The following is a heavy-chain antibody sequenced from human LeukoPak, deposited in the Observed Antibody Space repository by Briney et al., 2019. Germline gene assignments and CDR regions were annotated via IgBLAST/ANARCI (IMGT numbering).Heavy chain of an antibody. V-gene: IGHV3-74*01. Sequence: GGSLRLSCAASGFTFSGYGIHWIRQGPGKGLLCISRINSNGTSTAYADSVKGRFTISRDNAKNTVYLQMNRLRAEDTAVYYCVRGRDVLYFVLWGQGTVVTVSS. D-gene: IGHD2-8*01. J-gene: IGHJ4*02. CDR1: GFTFSGYG. CDR2: INSNGTST. CDR3: VRGRDVLYFVL.